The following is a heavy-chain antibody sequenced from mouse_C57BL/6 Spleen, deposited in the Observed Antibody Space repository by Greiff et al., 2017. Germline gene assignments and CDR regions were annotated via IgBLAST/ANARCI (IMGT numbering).Heavy chain of an antibody. CDR3: ARLDYGCSYFDY. J-gene: IGHJ2*01. CDR2: IYPGSGST. Sequence: QVQLQQPGAELVKPGASVKMSCKASGYTFTSYWITWVKQRPGQGLEWIGDIYPGSGSTNYNEKFKSKATLTVDTSSSTAYMQLSSLTSEDSAVYYCARLDYGCSYFDYWGQGTTLTVSS. V-gene: IGHV1-55*01. CDR1: GYTFTSYW. D-gene: IGHD1-1*01.